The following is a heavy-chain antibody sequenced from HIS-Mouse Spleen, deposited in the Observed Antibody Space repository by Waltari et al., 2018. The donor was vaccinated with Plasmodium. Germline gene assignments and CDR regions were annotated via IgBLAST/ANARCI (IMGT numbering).Heavy chain of an antibody. J-gene: IGHJ4*02. D-gene: IGHD1-26*01. CDR1: GFPVSSHY. Sequence: EVQLVESGGGLVQPGGSLSISFSASGFPVSSHYMSWVRQAPGKGLGWVSVIYSGGSTYYADSVKGRFTISRDNSKNTLYLQMNSLRAEDTAVYYCATPRVGGSYFDYWGQGTLVTVSS. V-gene: IGHV3-66*01. CDR2: IYSGGST. CDR3: ATPRVGGSYFDY.